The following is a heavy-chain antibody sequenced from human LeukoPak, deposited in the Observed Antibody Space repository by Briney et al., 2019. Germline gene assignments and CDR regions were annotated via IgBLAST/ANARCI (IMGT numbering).Heavy chain of an antibody. J-gene: IGHJ4*02. CDR2: IYYSGST. CDR3: ARDTGIAVAGRGHFDY. V-gene: IGHV4-59*01. D-gene: IGHD6-19*01. Sequence: PSETLSLTCTVSGGSISSYYWSWIRQPPGKGLEWIGYIYYSGSTNYNPSLKSRVTISVDTSKNPFSLKLSSVTAADTAVYYCARDTGIAVAGRGHFDYWGQGTLVTVSS. CDR1: GGSISSYY.